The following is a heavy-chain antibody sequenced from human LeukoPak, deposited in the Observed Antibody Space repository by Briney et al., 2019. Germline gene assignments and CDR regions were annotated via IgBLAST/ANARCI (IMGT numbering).Heavy chain of an antibody. CDR2: IYYSGST. V-gene: IGHV4-39*07. J-gene: IGHJ3*01. D-gene: IGHD3-10*01. CDR1: GGSISSSSYY. CDR3: ARGRLWFGELYDAFHV. Sequence: PSETLSLTCTVSGGSISSSSYYWGWIRQPPGKGLEWIGSIYYSGSTYYNPSLKSRVTISVDTSKNQFSLKLSSVTAADTAVYYCARGRLWFGELYDAFHVWGQGTMVTVSS.